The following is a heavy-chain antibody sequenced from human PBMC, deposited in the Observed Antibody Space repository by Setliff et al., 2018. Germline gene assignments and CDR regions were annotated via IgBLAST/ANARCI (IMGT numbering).Heavy chain of an antibody. V-gene: IGHV4-61*02. CDR3: ARESRYYYDNLGTLDY. D-gene: IGHD3-22*01. CDR1: GGSVSSGSYY. Sequence: PSETLSLTCTVSGGSVSSGSYYWSWIRQPAGKGLEWIGRLYTGGSTNYNPALKSRVSFSVDASKNHVSLKLNDVTAADTAVYYCARESRYYYDNLGTLDYWGQGTLVTVSS. J-gene: IGHJ4*02. CDR2: LYTGGST.